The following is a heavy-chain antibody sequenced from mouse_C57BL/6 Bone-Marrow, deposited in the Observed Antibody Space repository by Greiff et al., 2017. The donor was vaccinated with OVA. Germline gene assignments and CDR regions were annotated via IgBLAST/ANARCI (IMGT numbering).Heavy chain of an antibody. Sequence: VQLQQSVAELVRPGASVKLSCTASGFNFTNTYMHWVKQRPEQGLEWIGRIDPANGNTNYAPKFQGKAPITVDTSSITAYLQLSSLTSEDTAIYYCARRFYYGSSDWYFDVWGTGTTVTVSA. D-gene: IGHD1-1*01. J-gene: IGHJ1*03. CDR1: GFNFTNTY. V-gene: IGHV14-3*01. CDR3: ARRFYYGSSDWYFDV. CDR2: IDPANGNT.